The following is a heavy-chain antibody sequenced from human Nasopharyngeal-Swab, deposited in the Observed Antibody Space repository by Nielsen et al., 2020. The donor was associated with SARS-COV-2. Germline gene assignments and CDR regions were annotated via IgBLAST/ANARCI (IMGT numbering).Heavy chain of an antibody. J-gene: IGHJ4*02. CDR1: GFTFGDYA. D-gene: IGHD5-24*01. CDR3: AKDIRRVRWLQLFDY. V-gene: IGHV3-9*01. CDR2: ISWNSGSI. Sequence: GGSLRLSCAASGFTFGDYAMHWVRQAPGKGLEWVSGISWNSGSIGYADSVKGRFTIFRDNAKNSLYLQMNSLRAEDTALYYCAKDIRRVRWLQLFDYWGQGTLVTVSS.